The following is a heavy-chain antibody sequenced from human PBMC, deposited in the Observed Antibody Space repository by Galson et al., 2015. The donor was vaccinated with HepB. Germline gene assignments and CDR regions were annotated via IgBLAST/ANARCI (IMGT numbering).Heavy chain of an antibody. CDR3: ARARYSSSPPDY. J-gene: IGHJ4*02. CDR2: ISAYNSNT. V-gene: IGHV1-18*01. D-gene: IGHD6-6*01. Sequence: SVKVSCKASGYTFSIYGLTWVRQAPRQGLEWVGWISAYNSNTNYAQKLQGRVTVTTDTSTSTAYMELRSLRSDDTAVYYCARARYSSSPPDYWGQGTLVTVSS. CDR1: GYTFSIYG.